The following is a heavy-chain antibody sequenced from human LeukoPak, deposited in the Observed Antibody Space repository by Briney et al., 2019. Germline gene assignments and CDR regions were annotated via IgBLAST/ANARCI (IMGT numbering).Heavy chain of an antibody. Sequence: GGSLRLSCAASGFTFSSYSMNWVRQAPGKGLEWVSSISSSSSYIYYADSVKGRFTISRDNAKNSLYLQMNSLRAEDTAVYYCARGLGGSYSPGGFDYWGQGTLVTVSS. V-gene: IGHV3-21*01. J-gene: IGHJ4*02. CDR3: ARGLGGSYSPGGFDY. CDR2: ISSSSSYI. CDR1: GFTFSSYS. D-gene: IGHD1-26*01.